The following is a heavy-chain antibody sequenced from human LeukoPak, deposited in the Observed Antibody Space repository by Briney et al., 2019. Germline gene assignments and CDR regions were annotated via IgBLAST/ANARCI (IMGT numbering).Heavy chain of an antibody. V-gene: IGHV3-73*01. CDR1: GFNFNDSA. CDR3: TRHTTGSPEFDP. D-gene: IGHD1-26*01. J-gene: IGHJ5*02. Sequence: GSLRLSCVTSGFNFNDSALHWVRQAPGKGLEWVGRIRSKANNYATTYTASVRGRFIFSRDDSKSTAWLQMNSLRIEDSALYYCTRHTTGSPEFDPWGQGTLVT. CDR2: IRSKANNYAT.